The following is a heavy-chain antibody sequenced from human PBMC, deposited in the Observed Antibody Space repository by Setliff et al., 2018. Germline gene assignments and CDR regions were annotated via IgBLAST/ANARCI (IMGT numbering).Heavy chain of an antibody. CDR3: ARVYLAGSGWDKANALDI. CDR1: GYTFIYYY. CDR2: INPSGGAT. D-gene: IGHD6-19*01. V-gene: IGHV1-46*03. J-gene: IGHJ3*02. Sequence: ASVKVSCKASGYTFIYYYIHWVRQAPGQGLEWIGLINPSGGATIYARKFQGRVTMARETSTSTVYMELSGLRSEDTAVYYCARVYLAGSGWDKANALDIWGQGTMVTVSS.